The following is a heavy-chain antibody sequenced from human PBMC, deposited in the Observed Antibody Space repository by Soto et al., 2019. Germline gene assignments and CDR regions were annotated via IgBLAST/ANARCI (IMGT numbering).Heavy chain of an antibody. CDR3: ARGLHYDSISLDDY. V-gene: IGHV1-69*02. J-gene: IGHJ4*02. D-gene: IGHD3-22*01. CDR2: IIPILGIA. CDR1: GGTFSSYT. Sequence: QVQLVQSGAEVKKPGSSVKVSCKASGGTFSSYTISWVLQAPGQGLEWMGRIIPILGIANYAQKFQGRVTITADKSTSTAYMELSSLRSEDTAVYYCARGLHYDSISLDDYWGQGTLVTVSS.